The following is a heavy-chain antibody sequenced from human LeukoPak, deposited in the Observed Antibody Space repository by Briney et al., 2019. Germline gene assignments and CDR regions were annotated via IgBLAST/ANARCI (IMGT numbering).Heavy chain of an antibody. V-gene: IGHV4-59*02. CDR3: ARDRYCSGGSCYLDGGWFDR. D-gene: IGHD2-15*01. J-gene: IGHJ5*02. CDR2: IYYSGST. Sequence: SETLSLTCTVSGGSVSSYYWSWIRQPPGKGLEWIGYIYYSGSTNYNPSLKSRVTISVDTSKNQFSLKLSSVTAADTAVYYCARDRYCSGGSCYLDGGWFDRWGQGTLVTVSS. CDR1: GGSVSSYY.